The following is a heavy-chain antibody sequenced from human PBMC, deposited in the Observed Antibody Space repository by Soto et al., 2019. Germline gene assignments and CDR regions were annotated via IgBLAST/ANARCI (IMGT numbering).Heavy chain of an antibody. CDR1: GGTFSSYA. V-gene: IGHV1-69*01. J-gene: IGHJ6*02. CDR3: ARGQFHHVSNYYYALDV. CDR2: FIPMFNRP. Sequence: QVQLVQSGAEVKKPGSSVKVSCKASGGTFSSYAISWVRQAPGQGLEWMGGFIPMFNRPHSARKFQGRVTMTADESTSTDYMDLSSLRSEDPAVYYCARGQFHHVSNYYYALDVWGQGTTVTVSS.